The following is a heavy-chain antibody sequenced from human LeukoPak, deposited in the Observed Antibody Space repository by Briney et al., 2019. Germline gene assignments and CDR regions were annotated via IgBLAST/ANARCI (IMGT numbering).Heavy chain of an antibody. D-gene: IGHD3-10*01. CDR1: GGSISSGDYY. V-gene: IGHV4-30-4*08. CDR2: IYYSGST. Sequence: SETLSLTCTVSGGSISSGDYYWSWIRQPPGKGLEWIGYIYYSGSTYYNPSLKSRVTISVDTSKNQFSLKLSSVTAADTAVYYCARAGASPNYHYYMDVWGKGTTVTVSS. J-gene: IGHJ6*03. CDR3: ARAGASPNYHYYMDV.